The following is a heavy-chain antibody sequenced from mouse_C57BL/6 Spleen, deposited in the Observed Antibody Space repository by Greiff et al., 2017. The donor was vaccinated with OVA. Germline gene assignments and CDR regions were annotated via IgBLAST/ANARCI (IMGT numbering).Heavy chain of an antibody. V-gene: IGHV1-64*01. Sequence: VQLQQPGAELVKPGASVKLSCKASGYTFTSYWMHWVKQRPGQGLEWIGMIHPNSGSTNYNEKFKSKATLTVDKSSSTAYMQLSSLTSEDSAVYYGARGYYSNYYAMDYWGQGTSVTVSS. J-gene: IGHJ4*01. CDR2: IHPNSGST. D-gene: IGHD2-5*01. CDR1: GYTFTSYW. CDR3: ARGYYSNYYAMDY.